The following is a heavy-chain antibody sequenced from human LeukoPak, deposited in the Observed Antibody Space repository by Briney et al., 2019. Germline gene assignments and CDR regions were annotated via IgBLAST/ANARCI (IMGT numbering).Heavy chain of an antibody. CDR3: ARLNYDSSGYRSPPDY. D-gene: IGHD3-22*01. CDR1: GYTFTGYY. Sequence: ASVKVSCKASGYTFTGYYMHWVRQAPGQGLEWMGWINPNSGGTNYAQKFQGRVTMTRDTSISTAYMELSRLRSDDTAVYYCARLNYDSSGYRSPPDYWGQGTLVTVSS. CDR2: INPNSGGT. V-gene: IGHV1-2*02. J-gene: IGHJ4*02.